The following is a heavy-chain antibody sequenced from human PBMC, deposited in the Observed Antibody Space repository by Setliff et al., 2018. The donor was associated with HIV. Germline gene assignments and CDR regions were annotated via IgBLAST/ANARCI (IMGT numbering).Heavy chain of an antibody. D-gene: IGHD6-19*01. CDR2: IIPAFGTA. V-gene: IGHV1-69*13. CDR3: ARGEGSGWDTVEENYYNLDV. Sequence: RASVKVSCKASGGTFSASGFSWVRQAPGQGLEWMGGIIPAFGTADYAQKFQGRVTITADASTSTAYMELISLRSEDTAVYYCARGEGSGWDTVEENYYNLDVWGPGTTVTVPS. J-gene: IGHJ6*02. CDR1: GGTFSASG.